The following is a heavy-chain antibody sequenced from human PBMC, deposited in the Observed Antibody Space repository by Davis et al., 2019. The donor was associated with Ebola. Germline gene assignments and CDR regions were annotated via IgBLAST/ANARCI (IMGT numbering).Heavy chain of an antibody. Sequence: GGSLRLSCTASGLTFSNSWMSWVRQAPGKGLEWVANINQGGSVTNYEGSVKGRFTISRENAKNSLYLQMNSLRAEDTAIYYCARDWAGGATDYWGQGTPVTVSS. CDR2: INQGGSVT. CDR3: ARDWAGGATDY. CDR1: GLTFSNSW. D-gene: IGHD3-16*01. J-gene: IGHJ4*02. V-gene: IGHV3-7*01.